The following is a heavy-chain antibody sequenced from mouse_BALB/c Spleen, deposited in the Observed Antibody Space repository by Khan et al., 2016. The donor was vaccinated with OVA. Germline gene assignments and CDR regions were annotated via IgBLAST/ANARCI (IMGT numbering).Heavy chain of an antibody. V-gene: IGHV1-87*01. CDR3: ARTRGTYDSYFGYFDV. D-gene: IGHD2-3*01. Sequence: QVQLQQSGAELARPWASVKLSCKASGYTFTSYWMQWVKQRPGQGLEWIGAIYPGIGDTRYTQKFRGKATLTADKSTTTAYMQFSSLASEDSAVYYYARTRGTYDSYFGYFDVWGAGTTVTVSS. CDR2: IYPGIGDT. CDR1: GYTFTSYW. J-gene: IGHJ1*01.